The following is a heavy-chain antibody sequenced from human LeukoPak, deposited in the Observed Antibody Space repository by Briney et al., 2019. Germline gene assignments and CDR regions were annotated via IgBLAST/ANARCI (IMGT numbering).Heavy chain of an antibody. D-gene: IGHD2-21*02. J-gene: IGHJ2*01. Sequence: SDTLSLSCTVSGRSLSSYYWSWMRRPAGKGLKCIGRIYTSGSTNYNPSLKSRVTMSVDTSKNQFSLKLSSVTAADTAVYYCARDRRDGDWYFDLWGRGTLVTVSS. CDR2: IYTSGST. CDR1: GRSLSSYY. V-gene: IGHV4-4*07. CDR3: ARDRRDGDWYFDL.